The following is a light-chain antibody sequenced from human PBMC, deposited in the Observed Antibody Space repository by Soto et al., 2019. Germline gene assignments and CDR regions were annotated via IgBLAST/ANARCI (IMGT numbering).Light chain of an antibody. J-gene: IGKJ1*01. CDR3: QQYGSSPPTWT. Sequence: EVVGTECRARLSFSPGERATLSCRASQNVRTFLDWYQQKPGQAPRLLIYGASNRATGIPDRFSGSGSGTDFTLTISRLEPEDFAVYYCQQYGSSPPTWTFGQGTKVDIK. CDR2: GAS. CDR1: QNVRTF. V-gene: IGKV3-20*01.